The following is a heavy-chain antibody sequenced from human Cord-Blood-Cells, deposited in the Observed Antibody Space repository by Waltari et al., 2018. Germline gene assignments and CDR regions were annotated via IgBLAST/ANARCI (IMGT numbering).Heavy chain of an antibody. J-gene: IGHJ3*02. V-gene: IGHV4-34*01. Sequence: QVQLQQWGAGLLKPSETLSLTCAVYGGSFSGYYWSWIRQPPGKGLEWIGEINHSGSTNYNPSLKSRVTISVDTSKNQFSLKLSSVTAADTAVYYCARPYTLVGATGADAFDIWGQGTMVTVSS. CDR1: GGSFSGYY. CDR3: ARPYTLVGATGADAFDI. D-gene: IGHD1-26*01. CDR2: INHSGST.